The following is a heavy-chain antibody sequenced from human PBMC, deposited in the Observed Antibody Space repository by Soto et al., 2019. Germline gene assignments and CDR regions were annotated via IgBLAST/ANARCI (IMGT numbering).Heavy chain of an antibody. CDR2: SSSSGGYT. CDR3: ARSSGRRHVFTFDYGLDV. D-gene: IGHD3-16*01. Sequence: QVQLVESGGGLVEPGGSLRLSCAASGFSVGDNYMTWIRQAPGKGLKWLSYSSSSGGYTNYADSVKGRFTISRDNAKNSLYLQMDSLRAEDTAVYFCARSSGRRHVFTFDYGLDVWGQGTTVTVSS. V-gene: IGHV3-11*06. CDR1: GFSVGDNY. J-gene: IGHJ6*02.